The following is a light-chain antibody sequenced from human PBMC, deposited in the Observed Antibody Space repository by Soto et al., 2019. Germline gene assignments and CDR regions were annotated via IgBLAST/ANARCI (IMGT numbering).Light chain of an antibody. J-gene: IGLJ7*01. CDR1: SSDVGSYDY. V-gene: IGLV2-18*02. Sequence: QSALIQPPSVSGSPGQSVTISCTGTSSDVGSYDYVSWYQQHPGTVPKPMIYNVNSQPSGAPHRFSGSKSGKTASMTISGLQAEDEAEGYFCSYTITATYRQVFGGGTQLTVL. CDR2: NVN. CDR3: CSYTITATYRQV.